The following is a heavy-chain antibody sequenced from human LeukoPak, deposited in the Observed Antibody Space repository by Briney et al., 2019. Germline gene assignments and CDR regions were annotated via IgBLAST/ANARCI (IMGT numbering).Heavy chain of an antibody. CDR3: ARAITVTTYNWFDP. CDR1: GFTFSSSW. D-gene: IGHD4-17*01. CDR2: INSDGSRT. V-gene: IGHV3-74*01. Sequence: GGSLRLSCAASGFTFSSSWMHWVRQAPGKGLVWVSHINSDGSRTNYADSVKGRFPISRDNAKNTLYLQMNSLRAEDTAVYYCARAITVTTYNWFDPWGQGTLVTVSS. J-gene: IGHJ5*02.